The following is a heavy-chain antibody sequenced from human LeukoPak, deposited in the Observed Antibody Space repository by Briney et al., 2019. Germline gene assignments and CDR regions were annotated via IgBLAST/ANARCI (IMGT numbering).Heavy chain of an antibody. CDR1: GGSISSSSYY. D-gene: IGHD1-26*01. Sequence: PSETLSLTCTVSGGSISSSSYYWGWIRQPPGKGLEWIGSIYYSGSTYYNPSLKSRVTISVDTSKNQFSLKLSSVTAADTAVYYCARDPNSGSYSGFDYWGQGTLVTVSS. V-gene: IGHV4-39*07. CDR2: IYYSGST. J-gene: IGHJ4*02. CDR3: ARDPNSGSYSGFDY.